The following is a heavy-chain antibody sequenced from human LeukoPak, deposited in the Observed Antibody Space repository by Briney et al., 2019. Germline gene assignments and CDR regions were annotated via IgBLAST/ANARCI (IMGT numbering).Heavy chain of an antibody. CDR1: GYTFTGYY. CDR3: ATSRSYLVY. Sequence: AAVKVSCKASGYTFTGYYMHWVQQAPGKGLEWMGLVDPEDGETIYAEKFQGRVTITADTSTDTAYIELSSLRSEDTAVYYCATSRSYLVYWGQGTLVTVSS. J-gene: IGHJ4*02. V-gene: IGHV1-69-2*01. CDR2: VDPEDGET.